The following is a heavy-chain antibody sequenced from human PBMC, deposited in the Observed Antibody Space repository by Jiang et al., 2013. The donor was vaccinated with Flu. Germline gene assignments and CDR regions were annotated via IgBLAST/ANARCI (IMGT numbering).Heavy chain of an antibody. CDR3: AGEEDSSDNWFDP. Sequence: GPGLVKPSETLSLTCTVSGGSISSHYWSWIRQPPGKGLEWIGYIYYSGSTNYNPSLRSRVTISLDTSKNQFSLYLNSVTADDTAVYYCAGEEDSSDNWFDPWGQGTLVTVSS. CDR2: IYYSGST. V-gene: IGHV4-59*11. CDR1: GGSISSHY. D-gene: IGHD3-22*01. J-gene: IGHJ5*02.